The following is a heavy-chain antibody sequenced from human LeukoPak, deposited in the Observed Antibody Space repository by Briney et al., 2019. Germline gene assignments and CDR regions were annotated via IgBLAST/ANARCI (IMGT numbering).Heavy chain of an antibody. CDR1: GFTFGSYS. J-gene: IGHJ4*02. V-gene: IGHV3-21*01. CDR3: ARDWQQLAFDY. CDR2: ISSSSSYI. Sequence: GGSLRLSCAASGFTFGSYSMNWVRQAPGKGLEWVSSISSSSSYIYYADSVKGRFTISRDNAKNSLYLQMNSLRAEDTAVYYCARDWQQLAFDYWGQGTLVTVSS. D-gene: IGHD6-13*01.